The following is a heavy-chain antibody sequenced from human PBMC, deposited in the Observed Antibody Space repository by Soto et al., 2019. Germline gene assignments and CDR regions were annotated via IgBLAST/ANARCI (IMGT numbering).Heavy chain of an antibody. D-gene: IGHD2-21*02. V-gene: IGHV5-10-1*01. CDR3: ARPLPCGADCFDAFDI. CDR2: IDPSDSYV. CDR1: GYTFTSSW. J-gene: IGHJ3*02. Sequence: GESLKISCKGSGYTFTSSWISWVRQMPGKGLEWMGRIDPSDSYVSYSPSFEGHVTISTDNSISTAYLQWSSLKASDTAMYYCARPLPCGADCFDAFDIWGQGTMVTVS.